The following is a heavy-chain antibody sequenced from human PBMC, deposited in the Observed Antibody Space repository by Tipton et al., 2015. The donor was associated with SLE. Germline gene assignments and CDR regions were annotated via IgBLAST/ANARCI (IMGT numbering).Heavy chain of an antibody. J-gene: IGHJ4*02. CDR2: IKQDGSEK. CDR1: GFTFSSYW. Sequence: GSLRLSCAASGFTFSSYWMSWVRQAPGKGLEWVANIKQDGSEKYYVDSVKGRFTISRDNAKNSLYLQMNSLRAEDTAVYYCAKERETLAALDYWGQGTLVTVSS. V-gene: IGHV3-7*01. D-gene: IGHD6-6*01. CDR3: AKERETLAALDY.